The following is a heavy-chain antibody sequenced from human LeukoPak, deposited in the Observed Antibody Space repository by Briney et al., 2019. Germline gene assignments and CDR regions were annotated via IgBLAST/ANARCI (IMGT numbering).Heavy chain of an antibody. CDR1: GGSFSGYY. D-gene: IGHD3-22*01. CDR2: INHSGST. CDR3: ARGFFDSSGYYFDY. Sequence: SETLSLTCAVYGGSFSGYYWSWIRQPPGKGLEWIGEINHSGSTNYNPSLKSRVTISVDTSKNQFSLKLSSVTAADTAVYYCARGFFDSSGYYFDYWGQGTLVTVSS. J-gene: IGHJ4*02. V-gene: IGHV4-34*01.